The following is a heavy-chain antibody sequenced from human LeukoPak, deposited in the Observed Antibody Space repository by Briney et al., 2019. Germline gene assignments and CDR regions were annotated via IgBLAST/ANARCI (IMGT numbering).Heavy chain of an antibody. CDR3: ARGRRVPAAIYYYYYYMDV. CDR2: IYTSGST. D-gene: IGHD2-2*01. J-gene: IGHJ6*03. CDR1: GNSISSGDNY. V-gene: IGHV4-61*02. Sequence: SETLSLTCTVSGNSISSGDNYWSWIRQPAGKGLEWIGRIYTSGSTNCNPSLKSRVTISGDTSKNQFSLRLSSVTAADTAVYYCARGRRVPAAIYYYYYYMDVWGKGTTVTISS.